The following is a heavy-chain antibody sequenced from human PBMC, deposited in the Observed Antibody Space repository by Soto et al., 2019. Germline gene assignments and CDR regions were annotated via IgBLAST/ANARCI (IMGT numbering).Heavy chain of an antibody. CDR1: GDSISNSRFY. V-gene: IGHV4-39*01. CDR2: IYHTGNA. D-gene: IGHD2-15*01. CDR3: ARRYRGTLDY. Sequence: PSETLSLTCSVSGDSISNSRFYWAWIRQPPGEGLEWIGSIYHTGNAYYNPSLKSRVTISVDTSKNQFSLKLSSVTAADTAVYYCARRYRGTLDYWGQGTLVTVSS. J-gene: IGHJ4*02.